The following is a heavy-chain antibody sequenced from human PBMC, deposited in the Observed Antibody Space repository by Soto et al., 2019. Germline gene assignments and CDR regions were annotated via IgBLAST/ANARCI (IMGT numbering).Heavy chain of an antibody. Sequence: SVKVSCKASGGTFSIYAISWVRQAPGQGLEWMEAIIPIFVTANYAQKLQGRVTITADESTSAAYMELSSLRSEDTAVYYCARVWVRGFELSCTMVRFGAFDIWGQGAMVTVSS. J-gene: IGHJ3*02. CDR2: IIPIFVTA. CDR3: ARVWVRGFELSCTMVRFGAFDI. D-gene: IGHD3-10*01. V-gene: IGHV1-69*13. CDR1: GGTFSIYA.